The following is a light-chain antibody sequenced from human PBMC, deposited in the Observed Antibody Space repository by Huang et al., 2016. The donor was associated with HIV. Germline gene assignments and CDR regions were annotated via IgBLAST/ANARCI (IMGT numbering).Light chain of an antibody. CDR3: QQYSNSRT. CDR2: DAS. CDR1: PGIGNNY. J-gene: IGKJ1*01. V-gene: IGKV3-20*01. Sequence: EIVLTQSPGTLSLSPGERATLSCRASPGIGNNYLAWYQQKPGQAPRLLIYDASSRATGIPDRFSGSGSGTDFTLTISRLEPEDFAVYYCQQYSNSRTFGQGTKVEIK.